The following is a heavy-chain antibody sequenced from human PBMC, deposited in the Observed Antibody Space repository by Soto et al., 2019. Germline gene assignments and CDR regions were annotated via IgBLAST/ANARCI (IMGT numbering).Heavy chain of an antibody. V-gene: IGHV3-30*18. D-gene: IGHD4-4*01. CDR1: GFTFSSYG. CDR2: ISYDGSNK. J-gene: IGHJ6*02. CDR3: ANAIRLTVTYGMDV. Sequence: QVQLVESGGGVVQPGRSLRLSCAASGFTFSSYGMHWVRQAPGKGLEWVAVISYDGSNKYYADSVKGRFTISRDNSKNTLYLQMNSLRAEDTAVYYCANAIRLTVTYGMDVWGQGTTVTVSS.